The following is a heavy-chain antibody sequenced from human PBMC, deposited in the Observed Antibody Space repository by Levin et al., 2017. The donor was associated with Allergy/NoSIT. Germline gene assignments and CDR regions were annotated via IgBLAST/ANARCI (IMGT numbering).Heavy chain of an antibody. J-gene: IGHJ3*02. CDR3: ARFPPSHYDILTGYYLVAFDI. D-gene: IGHD3-9*01. CDR2: INAGNGNT. Sequence: ASVKVSCKASGYTFTSYAMHWVRQAPGQRLEWMGWINAGNGNTKYSQKFQGRVTITRDTSASTAYMELSSLRSEDTAVYYCARFPPSHYDILTGYYLVAFDIWGQGTMVTVSS. CDR1: GYTFTSYA. V-gene: IGHV1-3*01.